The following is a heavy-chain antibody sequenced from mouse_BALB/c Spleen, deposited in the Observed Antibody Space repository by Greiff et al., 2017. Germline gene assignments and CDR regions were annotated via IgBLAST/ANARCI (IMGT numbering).Heavy chain of an antibody. V-gene: IGHV14-4*02. D-gene: IGHD2-1*01. CDR3: NAYSAYAMDY. Sequence: EVKLMESGAELVKPGASVKLSCTASGFNIKDYYMHWVKQRPEQGLEWIGWIDPENGDTEYAPKFQGKATMTADTSSNTAYLQLSSLTSEDTAVYYCNAYSAYAMDYWGQGTSVTVSS. CDR1: GFNIKDYY. J-gene: IGHJ4*01. CDR2: IDPENGDT.